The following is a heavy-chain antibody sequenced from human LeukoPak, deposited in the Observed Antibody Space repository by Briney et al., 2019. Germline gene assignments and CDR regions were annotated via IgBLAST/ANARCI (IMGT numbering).Heavy chain of an antibody. D-gene: IGHD3-22*01. V-gene: IGHV1-8*01. CDR3: ASLTYYYDSSGYHYDGAFDI. J-gene: IGHJ3*02. CDR2: MNPNSGNT. CDR1: GYTFTSYD. Sequence: GASVKVSCKASGYTFTSYDINWVRQATGQGLEWMGWMNPNSGNTGYAQKFQGRVTMTRNTSISTAYMELSSLRSEDTAVYYCASLTYYYDSSGYHYDGAFDIWGQGTMVTVSS.